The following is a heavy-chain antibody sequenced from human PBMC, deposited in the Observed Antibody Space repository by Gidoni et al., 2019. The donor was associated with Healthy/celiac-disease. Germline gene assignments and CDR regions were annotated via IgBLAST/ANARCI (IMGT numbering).Heavy chain of an antibody. D-gene: IGHD6-19*01. CDR1: GYSFTSYW. V-gene: IGHV5-10-1*03. Sequence: EVQLVQSGAEVKKPGESLRISCKGSGYSFTSYWISWVRQMPGKGLEWMGRIDPSDSYTNYSPSFQGHVTISADKSISTAYLQWSSLKASDTAMYYCARLGEFSSGPSDYYYYYYMDVWGKGTTVTVSS. J-gene: IGHJ6*03. CDR3: ARLGEFSSGPSDYYYYYYMDV. CDR2: IDPSDSYT.